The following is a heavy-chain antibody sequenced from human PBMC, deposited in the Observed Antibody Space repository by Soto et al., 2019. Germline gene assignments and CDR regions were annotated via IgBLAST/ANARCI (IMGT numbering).Heavy chain of an antibody. D-gene: IGHD4-17*01. CDR3: AKDPGDYPSDYFDY. J-gene: IGHJ4*02. Sequence: PGGSLRLSCAASGFTFSSYWMHWVRQAPGKGLVWVSRINSGSGFSTYYADSVKGRFTVSRDTSKNTLFLQMNSLRAEDTAVYYCAKDPGDYPSDYFDYWGQGTLVTVSS. CDR2: INSGSGFST. CDR1: GFTFSSYW. V-gene: IGHV3-23*01.